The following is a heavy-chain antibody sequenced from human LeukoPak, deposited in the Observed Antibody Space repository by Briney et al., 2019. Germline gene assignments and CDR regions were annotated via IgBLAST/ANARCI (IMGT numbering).Heavy chain of an antibody. J-gene: IGHJ4*02. V-gene: IGHV1-69*05. CDR3: ARDYFDLDWLSFDY. CDR1: GGTFSSYA. Sequence: SVKVSCKASGGTFSSYAISWVRQAPGQGLEWMGRIIPIFGTANYAQKFQGRVTITTDESTGTAYMELSSLRSEDTAVYYCARDYFDLDWLSFDYWGQGALVTVSS. CDR2: IIPIFGTA. D-gene: IGHD3-9*01.